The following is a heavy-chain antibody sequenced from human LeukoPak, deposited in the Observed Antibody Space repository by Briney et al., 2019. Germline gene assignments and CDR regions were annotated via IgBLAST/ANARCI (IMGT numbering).Heavy chain of an antibody. CDR3: ARAAQYQLPVQIVFEYYFDY. CDR2: INSSGSTI. D-gene: IGHD2-2*01. V-gene: IGHV3-48*03. CDR1: GFTFSSYE. J-gene: IGHJ4*02. Sequence: GGSLRHSCAASGFTFSSYEMNWVRQAPGKGLEWVSYINSSGSTIYYADSVKGRFTISRDNAKNSLYLQMNSLRAEDTAVYYCARAAQYQLPVQIVFEYYFDYWGQGTLVTVSS.